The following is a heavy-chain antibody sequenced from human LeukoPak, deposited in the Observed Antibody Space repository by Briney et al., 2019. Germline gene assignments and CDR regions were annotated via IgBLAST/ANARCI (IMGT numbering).Heavy chain of an antibody. CDR2: IYSGGST. CDR1: GFIFSIYA. Sequence: GGSLRLSCAASGFIFSIYAMTWVRQAPGKGLEWVSVIYSGGSTYYADSVKGRFTISRDNSKNTLYLQMNSLRAEDTAVYYCARGYRYDSSGYYLDYYMDVWGKGTTVTVSS. J-gene: IGHJ6*03. D-gene: IGHD3-22*01. CDR3: ARGYRYDSSGYYLDYYMDV. V-gene: IGHV3-53*01.